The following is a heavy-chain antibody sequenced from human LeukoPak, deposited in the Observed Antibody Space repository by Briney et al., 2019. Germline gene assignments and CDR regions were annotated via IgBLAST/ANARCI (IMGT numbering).Heavy chain of an antibody. Sequence: PGGSLRLSCAASGFTFSNAWMSWVRQAPGKGLEWVGRIKSKTDGGTTDYAAPVKGRFTISRDDSKNTLYLQMNSLKTEDTAVYYCTTDWSGMTTDAFDIWGQGTMVTVSS. CDR3: TTDWSGMTTDAFDI. V-gene: IGHV3-15*01. CDR1: GFTFSNAW. D-gene: IGHD4-17*01. J-gene: IGHJ3*02. CDR2: IKSKTDGGTT.